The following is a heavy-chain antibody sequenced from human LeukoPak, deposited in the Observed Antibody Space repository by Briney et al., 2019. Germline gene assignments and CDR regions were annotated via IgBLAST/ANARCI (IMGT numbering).Heavy chain of an antibody. J-gene: IGHJ3*02. CDR1: GFTFDDYG. CDR2: INWNGGST. CDR3: ARGGYCSSTSCYLGDAFDI. D-gene: IGHD2-2*01. Sequence: GGSLRLSCAASGFTFDDYGMSWVRHAPGKGLERVSGINWNGGSTGYADSVKGRFTISRDNAKNSLYLQMNSLRAEDTALYHCARGGYCSSTSCYLGDAFDIWGQGTMVTVSS. V-gene: IGHV3-20*01.